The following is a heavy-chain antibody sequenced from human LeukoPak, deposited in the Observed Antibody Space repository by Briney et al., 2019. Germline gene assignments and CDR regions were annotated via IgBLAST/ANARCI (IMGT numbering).Heavy chain of an antibody. D-gene: IGHD6-13*01. Sequence: GGSLRLSCAASGFTFSSYSMIWVRQAPGKGLEWLSYISSSSSSIYYADSVKGRFTISRDNAENSLFLQMNSLRAEDTAVFYCARDLSIAAPGYYGMDVWGLGTTVTVSS. CDR3: ARDLSIAAPGYYGMDV. V-gene: IGHV3-21*05. CDR1: GFTFSSYS. CDR2: ISSSSSSI. J-gene: IGHJ6*02.